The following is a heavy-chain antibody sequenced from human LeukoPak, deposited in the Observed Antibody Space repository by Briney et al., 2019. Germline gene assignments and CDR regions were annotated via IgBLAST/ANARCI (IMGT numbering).Heavy chain of an antibody. D-gene: IGHD3-9*01. Sequence: SVSLSCTPSVYTFTRYDITWVRQATGPGLEWMGWMKPNSGNTGYAQKFQGRVTTTRNTSISTAYMELSSLRSEDTAVYYCARGALRYLDGGDYWGQGTLVTVSS. V-gene: IGHV1-8*01. CDR2: MKPNSGNT. CDR1: VYTFTRYD. CDR3: ARGALRYLDGGDY. J-gene: IGHJ4*02.